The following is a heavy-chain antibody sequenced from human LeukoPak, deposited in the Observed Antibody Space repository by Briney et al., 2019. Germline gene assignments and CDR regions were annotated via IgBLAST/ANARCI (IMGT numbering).Heavy chain of an antibody. Sequence: PSETLSLTCAVSGGSISSSNWWSWVRQPPGKGLEWIGEIYHSGSTNYNPSLKSRVTISVDTSKNQFSLKLSSVTAADTAVYYCARNVYVWGSYRFDYWGQGTLVTVSS. J-gene: IGHJ4*02. D-gene: IGHD3-16*02. CDR2: IYHSGST. CDR1: GGSISSSNW. CDR3: ARNVYVWGSYRFDY. V-gene: IGHV4-4*02.